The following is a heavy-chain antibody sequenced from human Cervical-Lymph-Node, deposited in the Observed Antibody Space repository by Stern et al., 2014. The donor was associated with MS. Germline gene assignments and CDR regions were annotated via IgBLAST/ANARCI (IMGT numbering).Heavy chain of an antibody. CDR2: INTSDGDT. V-gene: IGHV1-46*01. Sequence: QVQLLQPGAEVKKPGASVHVSCKASGYTFTTYFVHWVRQAPGQGLEWMGIINTSDGDTSYIRSFQGRVTMTRDTSANTVYLRLSNLKSEDTAVYYCARQRTTGHMDFDYWGQGTLVTVSS. CDR3: ARQRTTGHMDFDY. J-gene: IGHJ4*02. CDR1: GYTFTTYF. D-gene: IGHD1-1*01.